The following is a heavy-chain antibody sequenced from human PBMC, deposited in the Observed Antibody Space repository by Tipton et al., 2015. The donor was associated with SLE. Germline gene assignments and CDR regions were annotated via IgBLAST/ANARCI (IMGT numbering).Heavy chain of an antibody. Sequence: SLRLSCAASVFTFSSHWMNWVRQAPGKGLEWVASITGSGGRTYYADSVKGRFTISRDNSKSTLDLQMNSLRAEDTALYYCARGGGSYYDFWGQGTLVTVSS. D-gene: IGHD4-23*01. CDR3: ARGGGSYYDF. V-gene: IGHV3-23*01. J-gene: IGHJ4*02. CDR2: ITGSGGRT. CDR1: VFTFSSHW.